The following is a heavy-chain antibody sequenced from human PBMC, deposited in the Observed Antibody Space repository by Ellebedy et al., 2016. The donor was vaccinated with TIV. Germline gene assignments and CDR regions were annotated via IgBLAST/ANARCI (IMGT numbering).Heavy chain of an antibody. V-gene: IGHV3-15*01. CDR3: TTDRRGDYGSGWPYFDY. CDR1: GFTFSNAW. CDR2: IKSKTDGGTT. D-gene: IGHD6-19*01. J-gene: IGHJ4*02. Sequence: GGSLRLSCAASGFTFSNAWMSWVRQAPGKGLEWVGRIKSKTDGGTTDYAAPVKGRFTISRDDSKNTLYLQMNSLKTEDTAVYYCTTDRRGDYGSGWPYFDYWGQGTLVTVSS.